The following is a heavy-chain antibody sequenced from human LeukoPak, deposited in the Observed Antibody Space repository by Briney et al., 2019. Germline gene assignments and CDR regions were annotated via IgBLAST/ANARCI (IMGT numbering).Heavy chain of an antibody. V-gene: IGHV3-23*01. J-gene: IGHJ4*02. CDR2: ISGSGGST. CDR1: GFTFSSYA. Sequence: GGSLRLSCAASGFTFSSYAMSWVRQVPGKGLEWVSAISGSGGSTYYADSVKGRFTISRDNSKNTLSLQMNSLRAEDTAVYYCAKNRYGDYASDYWGQGTLVTVSS. CDR3: AKNRYGDYASDY. D-gene: IGHD4-17*01.